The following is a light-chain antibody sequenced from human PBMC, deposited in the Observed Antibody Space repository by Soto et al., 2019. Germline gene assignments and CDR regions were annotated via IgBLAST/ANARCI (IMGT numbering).Light chain of an antibody. CDR1: SSDVGGYNY. J-gene: IGLJ3*02. Sequence: QSVLTQPASVSGSPGQTITISCTGTSSDVGGYNYVSWYQQHPGKAPTLVIYGVSYRPSGVSARFSGSKFQNTASLTISGLQAEDEADYYCSSFRTGSVVLFGGGTKLTV. V-gene: IGLV2-14*01. CDR3: SSFRTGSVVL. CDR2: GVS.